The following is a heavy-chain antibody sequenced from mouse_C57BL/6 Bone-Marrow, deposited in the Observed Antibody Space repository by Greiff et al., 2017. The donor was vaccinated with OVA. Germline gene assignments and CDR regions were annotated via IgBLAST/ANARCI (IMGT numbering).Heavy chain of an antibody. CDR1: GFSFNTYA. CDR3: VREPFITTVVAPYYFDY. D-gene: IGHD1-1*01. J-gene: IGHJ2*01. V-gene: IGHV10-1*01. CDR2: IRSKSNNYAT. Sequence: DVQLVESGGGLVQPKGSLKLSCAASGFSFNTYAMNWVRQAPGKGLEWVARIRSKSNNYATYYADSVKDRFTISRDDSESMLYLQMNNLKTEDTAMYYCVREPFITTVVAPYYFDYWGQGTTLTVSS.